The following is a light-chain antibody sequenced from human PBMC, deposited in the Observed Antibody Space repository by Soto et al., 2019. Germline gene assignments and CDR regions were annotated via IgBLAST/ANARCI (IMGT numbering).Light chain of an antibody. Sequence: DVQMTQSPSTLSASVGDRATITCRASQSVTSWLAWYQQKPGKAPKVLIYDASSLESGVPSRFSGSGSGTEFTLTISSLQPDDFATYYCHHYNSYPATFGQGTKVEIK. CDR2: DAS. J-gene: IGKJ1*01. CDR1: QSVTSW. CDR3: HHYNSYPAT. V-gene: IGKV1-5*01.